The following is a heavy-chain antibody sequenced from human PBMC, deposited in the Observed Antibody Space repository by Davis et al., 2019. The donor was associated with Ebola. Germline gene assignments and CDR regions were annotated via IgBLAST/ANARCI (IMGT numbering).Heavy chain of an antibody. D-gene: IGHD3-3*01. V-gene: IGHV4-4*07. J-gene: IGHJ6*02. CDR2: IYTSGST. CDR1: GGSISSYY. Sequence: PGGSLRLSCTVSGGSISSYYWSWIRQPAGKGLEWFGRIYTSGSTNYNPSLKSRVTMSVDTSKNQFSLKLSSVTAADTAVYYCARDRYYDFWSGYPTDYGMDVWGQGTTVTVSS. CDR3: ARDRYYDFWSGYPTDYGMDV.